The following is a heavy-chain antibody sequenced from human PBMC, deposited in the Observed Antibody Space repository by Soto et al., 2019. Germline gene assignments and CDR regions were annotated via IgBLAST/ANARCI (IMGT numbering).Heavy chain of an antibody. V-gene: IGHV4-61*01. Sequence: SETLSLTCTVSGGSVSSGSYYWSWIRQPPGKGLERIGYISYSGSTNYNPSLKSRLTISVDTSKNPISLKLSSVPAADKGVSCCLGEGEDYLDRSGRSSWGQGTLVTVPQ. J-gene: IGHJ4*02. D-gene: IGHD3-22*01. CDR3: LGEGEDYLDRSGRSS. CDR2: ISYSGST. CDR1: GGSVSSGSYY.